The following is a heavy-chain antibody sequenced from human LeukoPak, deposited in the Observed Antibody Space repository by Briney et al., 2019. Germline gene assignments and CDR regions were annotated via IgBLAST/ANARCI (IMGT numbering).Heavy chain of an antibody. Sequence: GGSLRLSCTASGFTFGDYAMSWFRQAPGKGLEWVGFIRSKAYGGTTEYAASVKGRFTISRDDSKSIAYLQMNSLKTEDTAVYYCTTATMIVVVNVIRDYWGQGTLVTVSS. CDR3: TTATMIVVVNVIRDY. D-gene: IGHD3-22*01. J-gene: IGHJ4*02. V-gene: IGHV3-49*03. CDR2: IRSKAYGGTT. CDR1: GFTFGDYA.